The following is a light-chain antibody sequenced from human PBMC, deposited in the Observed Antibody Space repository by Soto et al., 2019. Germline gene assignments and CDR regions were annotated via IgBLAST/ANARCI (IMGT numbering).Light chain of an antibody. V-gene: IGKV3-20*01. Sequence: EIVLTQSPGTLSLSPGERATLSCRASQSVSSSYLAWYQQRPGQAPRHLIYGASNRATGIPDRCSGSGSGTDFTLTISRLEPEDFAVYYCQEYASSPSWTFGQGTKVEIK. CDR1: QSVSSSY. J-gene: IGKJ1*01. CDR3: QEYASSPSWT. CDR2: GAS.